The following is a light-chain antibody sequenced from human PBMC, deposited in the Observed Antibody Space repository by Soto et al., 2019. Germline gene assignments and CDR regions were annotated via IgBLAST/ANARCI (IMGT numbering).Light chain of an antibody. J-gene: IGKJ3*01. V-gene: IGKV3-15*01. CDR2: GAS. CDR1: QSINTN. Sequence: DIVMTQSPATLSVSPGERATLSCRASQSINTNLAWYQQKPGQAPRLLIYGASTRATVIPARFSGSGSGTEFTLTISGLQADDFAVYYCQQYHHWPPKVTFGPGTKVD. CDR3: QQYHHWPPKVT.